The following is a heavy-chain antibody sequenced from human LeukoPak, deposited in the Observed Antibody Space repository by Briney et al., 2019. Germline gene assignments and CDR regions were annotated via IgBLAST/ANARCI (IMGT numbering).Heavy chain of an antibody. V-gene: IGHV4-39*01. CDR1: GGSISSSSYY. Sequence: SETLSLTCTVSGGSISSSSYYWGWIRQPPGKGLEWIGSIYYSGSTYYNPSLKSRVTISVDTSKNQFSLKLSSVTAADTAVYYCATNPMEYCSGGSCYSYYFDYWGQGTLVTVSS. J-gene: IGHJ4*02. CDR3: ATNPMEYCSGGSCYSYYFDY. CDR2: IYYSGST. D-gene: IGHD2-15*01.